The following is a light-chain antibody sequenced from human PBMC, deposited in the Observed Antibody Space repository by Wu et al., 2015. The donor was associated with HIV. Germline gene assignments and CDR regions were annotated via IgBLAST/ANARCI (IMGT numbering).Light chain of an antibody. CDR2: GVY. V-gene: IGKV3-20*01. CDR3: QHYFTPPPTWT. Sequence: EIVLTQSPGTLSLSPGERATLSCRASQSVTSNSLAWYQQKPGQTPSLLIYGVYKRATGIPDRFSGSGSGTDFTLTISRLEPGDFAVYYCQHYFTPPPTWTFGQGTKVGNQT. CDR1: QSVTSNS. J-gene: IGKJ1*01.